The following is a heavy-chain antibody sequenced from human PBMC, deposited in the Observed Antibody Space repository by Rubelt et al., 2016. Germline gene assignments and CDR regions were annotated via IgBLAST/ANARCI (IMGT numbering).Heavy chain of an antibody. Sequence: WVAVISYDGSEKYYADSVKGRFTISRDNAKNSLYLQMNSLRAEDTAVYYCARVGSPSSGLNYGMDVWGQGTTVTVSS. D-gene: IGHD6-6*01. CDR3: ARVGSPSSGLNYGMDV. CDR2: ISYDGSEK. J-gene: IGHJ6*02. V-gene: IGHV3-30*07.